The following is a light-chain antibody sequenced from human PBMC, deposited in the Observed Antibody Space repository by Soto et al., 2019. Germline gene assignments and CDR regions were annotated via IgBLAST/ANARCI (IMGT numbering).Light chain of an antibody. V-gene: IGKV3-15*01. Sequence: EIVMTQSPATLSVSPGERVTLSCRAGQDIRSSLAWYQQKPGQAPRLLIYGASTRATGIPARFSGSGSGTEFTLTISSLQSEDFAVYYCQQYNNWPSITFGQGTRLEIK. J-gene: IGKJ5*01. CDR2: GAS. CDR3: QQYNNWPSIT. CDR1: QDIRSS.